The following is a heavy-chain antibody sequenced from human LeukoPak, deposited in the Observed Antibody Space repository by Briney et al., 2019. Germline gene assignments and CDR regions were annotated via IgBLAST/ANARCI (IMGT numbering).Heavy chain of an antibody. CDR3: ARETVTTVFWFDP. CDR1: GGTFSSYT. V-gene: IGHV1-69*04. CDR2: IIPILGIA. Sequence: SVKVSCKASGGTFSSYTISWVRPAPGQGREWMGRIIPILGIANYAQKFQGRVTITADKSTSTAYMELSSLRSEDTAVYYCARETVTTVFWFDPWGQGTLVTVSS. D-gene: IGHD4-11*01. J-gene: IGHJ5*02.